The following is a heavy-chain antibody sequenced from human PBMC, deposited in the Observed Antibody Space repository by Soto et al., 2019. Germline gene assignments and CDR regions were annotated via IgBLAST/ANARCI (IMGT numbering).Heavy chain of an antibody. CDR1: GFTFSSYA. CDR2: ISGSGGST. J-gene: IGHJ6*03. V-gene: IGHV3-23*01. Sequence: PGGSLRLSCAASGFTFSSYAMSWVRQAPGKGLEWVSAISGSGGSTYYADSVEGRFTISRDNSKNTLYLQMNSLRAEDTAVYYCAKPRYYYYYMDVWGKGTTVTVSS. CDR3: AKPRYYYYYMDV.